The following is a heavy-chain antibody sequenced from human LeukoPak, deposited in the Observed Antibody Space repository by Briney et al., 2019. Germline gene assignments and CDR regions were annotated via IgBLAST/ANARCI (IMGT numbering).Heavy chain of an antibody. CDR2: IYYSGSI. V-gene: IGHV4-59*08. J-gene: IGHJ4*02. CDR1: GGSISSYY. Sequence: ASETLSLTCTVSGGSISSYYWSWIRQPPGKGPEWIGYIYYSGSINYNPSLKSRVTISVDTSKNQFSLKLRSVTAADTAVYYCARYSGSYSGFDYWGQGTLVTVSS. D-gene: IGHD1-26*01. CDR3: ARYSGSYSGFDY.